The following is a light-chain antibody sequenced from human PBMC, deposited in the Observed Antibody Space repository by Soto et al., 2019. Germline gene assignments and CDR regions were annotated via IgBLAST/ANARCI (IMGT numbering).Light chain of an antibody. CDR2: LGF. CDR3: MQALQTPYT. CDR1: QRLLHSNGNIF. Sequence: EIVMTQSPPSLTVTPGEPASISCSSSQRLLHSNGNIFLDWYLQKPGQSPQLLIYLGFNRASGVPDRVSGSAAGTDFTLKISRVEAEDAGVYSCMQALQTPYTFGQGTKLEIK. J-gene: IGKJ2*01. V-gene: IGKV2-28*01.